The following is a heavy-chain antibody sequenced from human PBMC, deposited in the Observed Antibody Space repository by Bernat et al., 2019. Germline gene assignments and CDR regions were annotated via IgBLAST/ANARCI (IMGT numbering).Heavy chain of an antibody. V-gene: IGHV3-30*18. CDR2: ISYDGSNK. J-gene: IGHJ4*02. D-gene: IGHD6-13*01. Sequence: QVQLVESGGGVVQPGRSLRLSCAASGFTFSSYGMHWVRQAPGKGLEWVAVISYDGSNKYYADSVKGRFTISRDNSKNTLYLQVNSLRAEDTAVYYCAKGGASDSSSWYYFDYWGQGTLVTVSS. CDR3: AKGGASDSSSWYYFDY. CDR1: GFTFSSYG.